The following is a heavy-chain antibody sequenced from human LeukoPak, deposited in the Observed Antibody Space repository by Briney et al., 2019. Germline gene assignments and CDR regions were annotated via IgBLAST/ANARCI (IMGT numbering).Heavy chain of an antibody. CDR1: GGSISSSSYY. CDR3: ARHVGESTGYYRIYWYFDL. CDR2: IYYSGST. J-gene: IGHJ2*01. D-gene: IGHD3-22*01. Sequence: SETLSLTCTVSGGSISSSSYYWGWIRQPPGKGLEWIGSIYYSGSTYYNPSLKSRVTISVDTPKNQFSLKLSSVSAADTAVYYCARHVGESTGYYRIYWYFDLWARGTGTTVSS. V-gene: IGHV4-39*01.